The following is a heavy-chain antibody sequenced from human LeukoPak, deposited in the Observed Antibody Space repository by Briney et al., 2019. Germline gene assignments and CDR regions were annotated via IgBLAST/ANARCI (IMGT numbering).Heavy chain of an antibody. Sequence: SETLSLTCTVSGGSISSSSYYWGWIRQPPGKGLEWIGYIFNSGSTYYNPSLKSRVTILVDTSKNQFSLKLSSVTAADTAVYYCARDRHKLVDIVAGILDYWGQGTLVTVSS. V-gene: IGHV4-39*07. CDR1: GGSISSSSYY. CDR3: ARDRHKLVDIVAGILDY. CDR2: IFNSGST. J-gene: IGHJ4*02. D-gene: IGHD5-12*01.